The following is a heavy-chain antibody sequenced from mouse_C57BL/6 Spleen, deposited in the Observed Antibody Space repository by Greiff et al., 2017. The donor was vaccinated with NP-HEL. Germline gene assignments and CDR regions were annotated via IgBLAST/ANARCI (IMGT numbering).Heavy chain of an antibody. D-gene: IGHD1-1*01. CDR1: GFTFNTYA. J-gene: IGHJ4*01. V-gene: IGHV10-3*01. Sequence: EVQRVESGGGLVQPKGSLKLSCAASGFTFNTYAMHWVRQAPGKGLEWVARIRSKSSNYATYYADSVKDRFTISRDDSQSMLYLQMNNLKTEDTAMYYCVRGGVYYYGSSLFYAMDYWGQGTSVTVSS. CDR3: VRGGVYYYGSSLFYAMDY. CDR2: IRSKSSNYAT.